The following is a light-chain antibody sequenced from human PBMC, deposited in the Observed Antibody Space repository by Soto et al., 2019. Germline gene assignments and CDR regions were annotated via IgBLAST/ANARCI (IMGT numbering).Light chain of an antibody. CDR3: LQTYTVPRT. CDR2: DAS. Sequence: DIQMTQSPSSLSASVGDRVTITCRASQSISTSLCWFQQKPGRAPKLLISDASTLQSGVPSRFSGSGFGTDFTLTISSLQPEDFAAYYRLQTYTVPRTFGQGTNLDIK. CDR1: QSISTS. J-gene: IGKJ2*01. V-gene: IGKV1-39*01.